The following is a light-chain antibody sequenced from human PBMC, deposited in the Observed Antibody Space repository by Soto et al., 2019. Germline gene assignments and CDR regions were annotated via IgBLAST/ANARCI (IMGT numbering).Light chain of an antibody. CDR1: SSDVGGYNY. CDR3: SSYAGSNNYV. Sequence: QSALAQPPSASGSPGQSVTISCTGTSSDVGGYNYVSWYQQLPGEAPKLVIYEVSRRPPGVPYRFSGSKSGNTASLTVSGLQTEDEADYYCSSYAGSNNYVFGSGTKVTVL. V-gene: IGLV2-8*01. J-gene: IGLJ1*01. CDR2: EVS.